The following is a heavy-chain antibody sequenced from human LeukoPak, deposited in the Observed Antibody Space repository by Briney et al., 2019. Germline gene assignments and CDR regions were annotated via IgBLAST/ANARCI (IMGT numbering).Heavy chain of an antibody. CDR3: AELGITMIGGV. CDR1: GFTFSTYS. V-gene: IGHV3-21*01. D-gene: IGHD3-10*02. CDR2: ISSSSSYI. J-gene: IGHJ6*04. Sequence: GGSLRLSCAASGFTFSTYSMNWVRQAPGKGLEWVSSISSSSSYIHYADSVKGRFTISRDNAKNSLFLQMNSLRAEDTAVYYCAELGITMIGGVWGKGTTATISS.